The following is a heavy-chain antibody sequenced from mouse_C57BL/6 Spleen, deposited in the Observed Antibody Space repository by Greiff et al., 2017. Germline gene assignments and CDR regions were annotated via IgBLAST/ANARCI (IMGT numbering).Heavy chain of an antibody. CDR2: INPNNGGT. CDR3: ARRGDYDYLYAMDY. CDR1: GYTFTDYN. Sequence: EVKLQESGPELVKPGASVQIPCKASGYTFTDYNMDWVKQSHGKSLEWIGDINPNNGGTIYNQKFKGKATLTVDKSSSTAYMELRSLASEDTAVYYCARRGDYDYLYAMDYWGQGTSVTVSS. J-gene: IGHJ4*01. V-gene: IGHV1-18*01. D-gene: IGHD2-4*01.